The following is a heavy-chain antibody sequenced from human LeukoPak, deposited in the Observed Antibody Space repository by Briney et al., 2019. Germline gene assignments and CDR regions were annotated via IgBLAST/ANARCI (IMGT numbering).Heavy chain of an antibody. J-gene: IGHJ4*02. D-gene: IGHD3-3*01. Sequence: ASVKVSCKASGYTFTGYYMHWVRQAPGQGLEWMGWISAYNVNTNYAQKLQGRVTMTTDTSTSTAYMELRSMRSDDTAVYYCARTTRCYDFWSGIGYFDYWGPGTLVTVSS. CDR2: ISAYNVNT. CDR3: ARTTRCYDFWSGIGYFDY. CDR1: GYTFTGYY. V-gene: IGHV1-18*04.